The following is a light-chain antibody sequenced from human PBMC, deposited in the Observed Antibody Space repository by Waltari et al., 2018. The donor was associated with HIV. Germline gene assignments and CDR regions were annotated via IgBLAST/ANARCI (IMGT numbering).Light chain of an antibody. CDR1: TSDADSFDS. J-gene: IGLJ3*02. Sequence: QSALTQPAYVSGSPGQSITISCTGPTSDADSFDSVSWYQQHPGKVPTLIIYEVSFRASVVSNRFSASKAGNTTSLTISGLQAEDEAVYYCGSYTATNSMMFGGGTKLTVL. CDR3: GSYTATNSMM. V-gene: IGLV2-14*01. CDR2: EVS.